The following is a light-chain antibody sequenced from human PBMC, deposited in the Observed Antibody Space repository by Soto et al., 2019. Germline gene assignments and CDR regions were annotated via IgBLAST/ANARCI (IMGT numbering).Light chain of an antibody. V-gene: IGKV3-20*01. CDR1: QSVSNNY. J-gene: IGKJ5*01. Sequence: ELTQSPCTLSLSPGERATLSCRASQSVSNNYLAWYQQKPGQAPRLLIYGASSRATGIPDRFSGSGSGTDFTLTISRLEPEDFAVYYCQQYGSSPRTFGQGTRLEIK. CDR2: GAS. CDR3: QQYGSSPRT.